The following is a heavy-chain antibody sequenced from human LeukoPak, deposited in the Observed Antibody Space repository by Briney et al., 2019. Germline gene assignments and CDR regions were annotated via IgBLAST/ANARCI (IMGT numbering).Heavy chain of an antibody. V-gene: IGHV3-30*18. Sequence: GGSLRLSCAAPGFTFSSYGMHWVRQAPGKGLEWVAVISYDGSDKYYADSVKGRFTISRDNSKNTLYLQMNSLRAEDTAVYYCAKIRVIFNWNYAYYFDYWGQGSLVTVSS. D-gene: IGHD1-7*01. CDR1: GFTFSSYG. J-gene: IGHJ4*02. CDR3: AKIRVIFNWNYAYYFDY. CDR2: ISYDGSDK.